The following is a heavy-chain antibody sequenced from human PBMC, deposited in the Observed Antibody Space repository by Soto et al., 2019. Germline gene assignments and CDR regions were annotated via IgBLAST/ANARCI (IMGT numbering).Heavy chain of an antibody. CDR1: GFTFSNAW. CDR2: IKSKTDGGTT. V-gene: IGHV3-15*01. J-gene: IGHJ4*02. CDR3: TTDRILGARGY. Sequence: EVQLVASGGGLVKPGGSLRLSCAASGFTFSNAWMSWVRQAPGKGLEWVRRIKSKTDGGTTDYAAPVKGRCTISRDDSKHTLYLKMNSLKTEDTAVYYCTTDRILGARGYWGQVNLVTVSS. D-gene: IGHD1-26*01.